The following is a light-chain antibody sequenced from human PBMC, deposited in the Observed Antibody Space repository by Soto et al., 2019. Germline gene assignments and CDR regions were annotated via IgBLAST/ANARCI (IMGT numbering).Light chain of an antibody. Sequence: QSALTQPASVSGSPGQSITISCTGTRSDVGNYNFVSWYQHHPGKAPKLIIYDVGSRPSGVSNRFSGSKSGNTASLAIYGLQAEDEADYYCCSYTSDHPRFYGFGTGTRSPS. CDR1: RSDVGNYNF. V-gene: IGLV2-14*03. J-gene: IGLJ1*01. CDR2: DVG. CDR3: CSYTSDHPRFYG.